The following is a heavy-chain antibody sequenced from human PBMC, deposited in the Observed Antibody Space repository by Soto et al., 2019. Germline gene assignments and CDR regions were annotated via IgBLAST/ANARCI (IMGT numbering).Heavy chain of an antibody. D-gene: IGHD3-22*01. CDR1: GYTFTGYY. Sequence: ASVKVSCKASGYTFTGYYMHWVRHAPGQGXEWMGWINPNSGGTNYAQKFQGRVTMTRDTSISTAYMELSRLRSDDTAVYYCARDRGYYDSSGYYYSPLYYFDYWGQGTLVTVSS. CDR2: INPNSGGT. CDR3: ARDRGYYDSSGYYYSPLYYFDY. J-gene: IGHJ4*02. V-gene: IGHV1-2*02.